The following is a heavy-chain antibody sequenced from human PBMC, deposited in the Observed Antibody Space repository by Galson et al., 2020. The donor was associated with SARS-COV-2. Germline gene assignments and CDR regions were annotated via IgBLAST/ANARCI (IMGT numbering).Heavy chain of an antibody. CDR2: IYYSGST. Sequence: SETLSLTCTVSGGSISSSSYYWGWIRQPPGKGLEWIGSIYYSGSTYYNPSLKSRVTISVDTSKNQFSLKLSSVTAADTAVYYCARHVVKNRNFDYWGQGTLVTVSS. CDR1: GGSISSSSYY. CDR3: ARHVVKNRNFDY. V-gene: IGHV4-39*01. J-gene: IGHJ4*02. D-gene: IGHD2-15*01.